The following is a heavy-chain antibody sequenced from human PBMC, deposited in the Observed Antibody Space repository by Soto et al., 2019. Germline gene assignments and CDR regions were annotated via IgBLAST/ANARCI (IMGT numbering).Heavy chain of an antibody. D-gene: IGHD6-19*01. J-gene: IGHJ6*04. CDR1: GFTFSSHG. CDR2: ISGSGSP. CDR3: AQETSSDWEYLEV. V-gene: IGHV3-23*01. Sequence: RGSLRLSCATSGFTFSSHGMTWVRQAPGKGLERVSSISGSGSPYYADSVKGRFTISRDNSKNTLYLQMNSLRADDTALYYCAQETSSDWEYLEVWGKGPTVTVSS.